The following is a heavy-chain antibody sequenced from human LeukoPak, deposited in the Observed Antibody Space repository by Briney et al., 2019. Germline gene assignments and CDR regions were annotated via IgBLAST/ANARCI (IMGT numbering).Heavy chain of an antibody. Sequence: SETLSLTCAVYGGSFSGYYWSWIRQTPGKWLEWIGEINHSGSTNYNPSLKSRVTISVDSSKNQFSLKLSSVTAADTAVYYCARGGRGLIAYKWFDPWGQGTLVTVSS. CDR1: GGSFSGYY. CDR3: ARGGRGLIAYKWFDP. D-gene: IGHD3-10*01. V-gene: IGHV4-34*01. J-gene: IGHJ5*02. CDR2: INHSGST.